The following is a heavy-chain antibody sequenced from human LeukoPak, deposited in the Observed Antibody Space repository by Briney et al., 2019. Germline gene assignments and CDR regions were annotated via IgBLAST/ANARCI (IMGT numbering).Heavy chain of an antibody. CDR3: ATDSPTMPGGY. CDR1: GYTFTDYY. Sequence: ATVKISCKASGYTFTDYYMHWVQQAPGKGLEWMGRVGPEDGETIYAEKFQGRVTITADTSTDTAYMELSSLRSEDMAVYYCATDSPTMPGGYWGQGTLVTVSS. CDR2: VGPEDGET. V-gene: IGHV1-69-2*01. J-gene: IGHJ4*02. D-gene: IGHD1-26*01.